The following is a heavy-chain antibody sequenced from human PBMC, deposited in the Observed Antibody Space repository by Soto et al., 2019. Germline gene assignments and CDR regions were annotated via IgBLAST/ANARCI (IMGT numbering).Heavy chain of an antibody. D-gene: IGHD2-15*01. CDR3: ARGKAGGLCKVTGGSCYDAFDI. J-gene: IGHJ3*02. Sequence: SETLSLTCTVSGGSISSSSYYWGWIRQPPGKGLEWIGSIYYSGSTYYNPSLKSRVTISVDTSKNQFSLKLSFLTAADTAVYYCARGKAGGLCKVTGGSCYDAFDIWGQGTMVTVSS. V-gene: IGHV4-39*01. CDR2: IYYSGST. CDR1: GGSISSSSYY.